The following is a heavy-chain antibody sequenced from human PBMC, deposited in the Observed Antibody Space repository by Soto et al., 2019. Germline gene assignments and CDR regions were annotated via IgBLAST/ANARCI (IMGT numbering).Heavy chain of an antibody. D-gene: IGHD2-15*01. V-gene: IGHV3-9*01. CDR1: GFTFDDYA. J-gene: IGHJ4*02. CDR2: ISWNSGSI. CDR3: AKDIVVVVAATGPFDY. Sequence: EVQLVESGGGLVQPGRSLRLSCAASGFTFDDYAMHWVRQTPGKGLEWVSGISWNSGSIGYADSVKGRFTISRDNAKNSLYLQMNSLRAEDTALYYCAKDIVVVVAATGPFDYWGQGTLVPVSS.